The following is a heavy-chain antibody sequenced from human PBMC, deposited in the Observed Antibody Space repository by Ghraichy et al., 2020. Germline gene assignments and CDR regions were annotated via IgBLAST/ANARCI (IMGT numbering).Heavy chain of an antibody. V-gene: IGHV1-46*01. J-gene: IGHJ4*02. CDR2: INPLGGTT. Sequence: ASVKVSCKASGYTFTNYYIHWVRQAPGQGLEWMGVINPLGGTTKYAQKFQGRVTMTTDTSTGTVYMELNSLRSEDTAFYYCARDFLGSQWLLGYWGQGTLVTASS. D-gene: IGHD3-22*01. CDR1: GYTFTNYY. CDR3: ARDFLGSQWLLGY.